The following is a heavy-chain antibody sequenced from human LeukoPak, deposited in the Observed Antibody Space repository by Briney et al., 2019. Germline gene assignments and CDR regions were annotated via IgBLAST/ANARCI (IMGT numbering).Heavy chain of an antibody. CDR2: ISYDGSNK. CDR3: AKGMEYSSGWYALDY. D-gene: IGHD6-19*01. V-gene: IGHV3-30*18. CDR1: GFTFSSYG. J-gene: IGHJ4*02. Sequence: PGRSLRLSCAASGFTFSSYGMHWVRQAPGKGLEWVAVISYDGSNKYYADSVKGRFTISRDNSKNTLYLQMNSLRAEDTAVYYCAKGMEYSSGWYALDYWGQGTLVTVSS.